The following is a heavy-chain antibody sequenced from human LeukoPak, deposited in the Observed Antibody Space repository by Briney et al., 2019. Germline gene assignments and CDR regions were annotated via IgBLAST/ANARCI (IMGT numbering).Heavy chain of an antibody. V-gene: IGHV4-61*08. CDR1: GGSISSGDYY. CDR2: IYYSGST. D-gene: IGHD5-12*01. CDR3: ARDKGGYDPNYYYYGMDV. Sequence: PSETLSLTCTVSGGSISSGDYYWSWIRQPPGKGLEWIGYIYYSGSTNYNPSLKSRVTISVDTSKNQFSLKLSSVTAADTAVYYCARDKGGYDPNYYYYGMDVWGQGTTVTVSS. J-gene: IGHJ6*02.